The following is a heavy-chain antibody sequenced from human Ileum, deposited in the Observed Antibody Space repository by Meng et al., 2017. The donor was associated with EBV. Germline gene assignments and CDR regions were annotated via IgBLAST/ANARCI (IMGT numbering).Heavy chain of an antibody. V-gene: IGHV4-59*01. Sequence: QWHMTEPGPGLVKPSETLSLNCTFSGPSISPFYWNWIRQPPGKGLEWIGYFSYSGSTNYNPSLKSRVTISIDTSKNQFSLRLDSVTAADTAVYYCARTYCAGDCAFDYWGQGRLVTVSS. J-gene: IGHJ4*02. CDR1: GPSISPFY. CDR3: ARTYCAGDCAFDY. CDR2: FSYSGST. D-gene: IGHD2-21*02.